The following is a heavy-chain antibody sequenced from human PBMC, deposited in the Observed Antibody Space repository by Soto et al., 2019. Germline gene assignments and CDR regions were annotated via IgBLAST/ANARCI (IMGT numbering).Heavy chain of an antibody. CDR1: GFTFSTYA. V-gene: IGHV3-30*03. CDR2: LSYDGSNK. Sequence: GGSLRLSCAASGFTFSTYAMHWVRQAPGKGLEWVAVLSYDGSNKYYADSVKGRFTISRDNSKNTLYLQMNSLRAEDTAVYFCARHDWLDPWGQGTLVTVSS. J-gene: IGHJ5*02. CDR3: ARHDWLDP.